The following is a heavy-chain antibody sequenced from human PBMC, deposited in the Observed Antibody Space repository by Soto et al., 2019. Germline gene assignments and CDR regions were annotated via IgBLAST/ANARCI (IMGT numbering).Heavy chain of an antibody. V-gene: IGHV2-5*02. D-gene: IGHD3-16*01. CDR2: IYWDDDK. Sequence: QITLKESGPTLVRPTQTLTLTCTVSGFSLDTWGVGVGWIRQPPGKAPERLALIYWDDDKRYSPSLKNRLTITKDTSNNQVVLTVTNMDPVDTVIYYCARALGSWGSYYFDHWGQGTLVTVSS. CDR1: GFSLDTWGVG. J-gene: IGHJ4*02. CDR3: ARALGSWGSYYFDH.